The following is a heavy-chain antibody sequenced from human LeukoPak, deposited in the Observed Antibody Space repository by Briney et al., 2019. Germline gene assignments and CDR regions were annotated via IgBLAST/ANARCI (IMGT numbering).Heavy chain of an antibody. V-gene: IGHV5-51*01. CDR2: IYPGDSDT. D-gene: IGHD3-3*01. CDR1: GYSFTSYW. J-gene: IGHJ5*02. Sequence: GESLKISCKGSGYSFTSYWIGWVRQMPGKGLEWMGIIYPGDSDTRYSPSFQGQVTISADKSISTAYLQWSSLKASDTAKYYCARHGQYYDFWSGYYWFDPWGQGTLVTVSS. CDR3: ARHGQYYDFWSGYYWFDP.